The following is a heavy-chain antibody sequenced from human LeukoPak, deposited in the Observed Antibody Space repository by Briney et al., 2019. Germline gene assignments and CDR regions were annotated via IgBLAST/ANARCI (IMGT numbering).Heavy chain of an antibody. J-gene: IGHJ3*02. CDR3: AKEKRRAFDI. Sequence: GGSLRLSCAASGFTVSSNYMRWVRQAPGKGLEWVAVISYDGSNKYYADSVKGRFTISRDNSKNTLYLQMNSLRAEDTAVYYCAKEKRRAFDIWGQGTMVTVSS. V-gene: IGHV3-30*18. CDR1: GFTVSSNY. CDR2: ISYDGSNK.